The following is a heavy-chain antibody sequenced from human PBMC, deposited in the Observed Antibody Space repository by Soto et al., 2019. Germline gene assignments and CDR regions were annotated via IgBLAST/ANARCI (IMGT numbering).Heavy chain of an antibody. D-gene: IGHD2-2*03. CDR3: ARLNGYCVSTNCHGYYGMDV. J-gene: IGHJ6*02. V-gene: IGHV4-39*01. Sequence: QLQLQESGPGLVKPSETLSLTYTVSGGSVSSNSYSWGWIRQSPGKGLEWIGTIYSSENTYYNPSLLSRVTISVDTSKNEFSLRLSSVTAADTAVYYCARLNGYCVSTNCHGYYGMDVWGQGTTVTVSS. CDR2: IYSSENT. CDR1: GGSVSSNSYS.